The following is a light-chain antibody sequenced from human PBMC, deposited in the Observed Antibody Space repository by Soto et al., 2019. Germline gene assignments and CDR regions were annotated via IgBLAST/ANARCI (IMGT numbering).Light chain of an antibody. V-gene: IGLV2-23*02. CDR1: SSDVGSYER. J-gene: IGLJ3*02. CDR2: EVN. Sequence: QSALTQPASVSGSPGQSIAISCTGTSSDVGSYERVSWYQQHPGKAPTLMIYEVNKRPSGGSNRFSGSKSGNTASLTISGLQAEDEADYYCCSSVGGPNWVFGGGTKLTVL. CDR3: CSSVGGPNWV.